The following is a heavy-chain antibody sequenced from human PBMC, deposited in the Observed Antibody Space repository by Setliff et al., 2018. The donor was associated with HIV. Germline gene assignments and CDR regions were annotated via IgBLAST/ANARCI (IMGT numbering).Heavy chain of an antibody. Sequence: ASVKVSCKASGYTFTSNDINWVRQATGQGLEWMGWMNPNSGNTGYAQKFQGRVTMTRDTSIGTAYMELSSLRSDDTAVYYCARGAWYSSGWYSSRYMDVWGKGTTVTVSS. CDR3: ARGAWYSSGWYSSRYMDV. CDR1: GYTFTSND. J-gene: IGHJ6*03. V-gene: IGHV1-8*01. D-gene: IGHD6-19*01. CDR2: MNPNSGNT.